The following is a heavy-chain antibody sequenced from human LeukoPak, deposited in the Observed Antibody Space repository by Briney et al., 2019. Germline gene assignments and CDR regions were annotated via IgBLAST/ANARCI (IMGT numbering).Heavy chain of an antibody. CDR3: ASQQWLVEGIAFDI. CDR2: IYHSGST. D-gene: IGHD6-19*01. J-gene: IGHJ3*02. CDR1: GYSISSGYY. Sequence: PSETLSLTCTVSGYSISSGYYWGWIRQPPGKGLEWIGSIYHSGSTYYNPSLKSRVTISVETSKNQFSLQLSSVTAADTAVYYCASQQWLVEGIAFDIWGQGTMVTVSS. V-gene: IGHV4-38-2*02.